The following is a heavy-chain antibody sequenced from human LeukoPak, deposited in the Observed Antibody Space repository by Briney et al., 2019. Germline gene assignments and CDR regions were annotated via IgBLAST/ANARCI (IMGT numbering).Heavy chain of an antibody. D-gene: IGHD1-26*01. Sequence: SPSETLSLTCTVSGGSISSSSYYWGWIRQPPGKGLEWIGSIYYSGSTYYNPSLKSRVTIPVDTSKNPFSLKLSSVTAADTAVYYCARQPRYSGSYSPGDYWGQGTLVTVSS. CDR3: ARQPRYSGSYSPGDY. CDR1: GGSISSSSYY. CDR2: IYYSGST. J-gene: IGHJ4*02. V-gene: IGHV4-39*01.